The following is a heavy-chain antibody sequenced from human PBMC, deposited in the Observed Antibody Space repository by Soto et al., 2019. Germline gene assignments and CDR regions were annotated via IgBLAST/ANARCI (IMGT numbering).Heavy chain of an antibody. V-gene: IGHV1-2*02. CDR2: INPNSGGT. D-gene: IGHD2-2*02. CDR3: ARSLTEGYCTITGCYTRPLYGMDV. J-gene: IGHJ6*02. Sequence: GASVKVSCKASGYTFSGYYIHWLRQAPGQGLEWMGWINPNSGGTNYAQKFQGRVTVTRDTPTSTAYVELSRLTSDDAAVYYCARSLTEGYCTITGCYTRPLYGMDVWGQGTTVTVS. CDR1: GYTFSGYY.